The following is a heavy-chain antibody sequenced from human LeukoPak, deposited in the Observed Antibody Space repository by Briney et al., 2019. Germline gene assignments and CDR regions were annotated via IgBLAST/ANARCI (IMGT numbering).Heavy chain of an antibody. Sequence: SETLSLTCTVSGGSISSSSYYWGWIRQPPGKGLEWIGSIYYSGSTNYNPSLKSRVTISVDTSKNQFSLKLSSVTAADTAVYYCARAARVYQRYGSGSYYQDYWGQGTLVTVSS. V-gene: IGHV4-39*07. J-gene: IGHJ4*02. D-gene: IGHD3-10*01. CDR2: IYYSGST. CDR1: GGSISSSSYY. CDR3: ARAARVYQRYGSGSYYQDY.